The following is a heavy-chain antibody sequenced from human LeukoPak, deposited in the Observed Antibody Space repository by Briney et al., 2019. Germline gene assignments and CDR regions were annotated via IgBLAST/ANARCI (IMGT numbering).Heavy chain of an antibody. CDR2: INHSGST. CDR3: ARVPTGSSSWYITGASFDY. V-gene: IGHV4-34*01. Sequence: SETLSLTCAVYGGSFSGYYWSWIRQPPGKGLEWIGEINHSGSTNYNPSLKSRVTISVDTSKNQFSLKLSSVTAADTAVYYCARVPTGSSSWYITGASFDYWGQGTLVTVSS. CDR1: GGSFSGYY. J-gene: IGHJ4*02. D-gene: IGHD6-13*01.